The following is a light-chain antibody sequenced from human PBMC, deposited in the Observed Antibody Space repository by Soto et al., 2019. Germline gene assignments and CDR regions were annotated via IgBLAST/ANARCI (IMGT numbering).Light chain of an antibody. CDR1: QSVSSNY. V-gene: IGKV3-20*01. CDR2: GAS. J-gene: IGKJ1*01. CDR3: QQFDRSLPSWT. Sequence: ETVLTQSPGTLSLSPGERATLSCRASQSVSSNYLAWYQHIPGQAPRLLIYGASTRATCIPDRFSGSGSGTDFTLTISRLEPEDFAVYYCQQFDRSLPSWTFGQGTKVE.